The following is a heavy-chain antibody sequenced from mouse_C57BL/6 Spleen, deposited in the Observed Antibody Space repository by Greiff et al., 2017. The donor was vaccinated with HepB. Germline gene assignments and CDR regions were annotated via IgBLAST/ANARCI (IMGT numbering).Heavy chain of an antibody. CDR1: GFTFSSYA. D-gene: IGHD1-1*01. V-gene: IGHV5-4*03. CDR2: ISDGGSYT. J-gene: IGHJ3*01. Sequence: EVKVEESGGGLVKPGGSLKLSCAASGFTFSSYAMSWVRQTPEKRLEWVATISDGGSYTYYPDNVKGRFTISRDNAKNNLYLQMSHLKSEDTAMYYCARIGATVVPFAYWGQGTLVTVSA. CDR3: ARIGATVVPFAY.